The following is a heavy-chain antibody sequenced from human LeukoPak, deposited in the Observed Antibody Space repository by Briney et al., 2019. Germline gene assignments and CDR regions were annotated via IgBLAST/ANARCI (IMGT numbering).Heavy chain of an antibody. CDR1: GYTFTSYY. J-gene: IGHJ5*02. Sequence: ASVKVSCKASGYTFTSYYMHWVRQAPGQGLEWMGIINPSGGSTSYAQKFQGRVTMTRDMSTSTVYMELSSLRSDDTAVYYCARDWLGLNWFDPWGQGTLVTVSS. D-gene: IGHD6-19*01. CDR3: ARDWLGLNWFDP. CDR2: INPSGGST. V-gene: IGHV1-46*01.